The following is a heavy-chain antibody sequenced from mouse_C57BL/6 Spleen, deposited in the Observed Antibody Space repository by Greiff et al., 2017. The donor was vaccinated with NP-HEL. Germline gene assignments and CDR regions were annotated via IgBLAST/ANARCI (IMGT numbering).Heavy chain of an antibody. V-gene: IGHV1-18*01. CDR1: GYTFTDYN. CDR3: ARFPYGSRYDWYFDV. J-gene: IGHJ1*03. Sequence: EVQLQQSGPELVKPGASVKIPCKASGYTFTDYNMDWVKQSHGKSLEWIGDINPNNGGTNYNQKFKGKATLTVDKSSSTAYMELRSLTSEDTAVYYCARFPYGSRYDWYFDVWGTGTTVTVSS. CDR2: INPNNGGT. D-gene: IGHD1-1*01.